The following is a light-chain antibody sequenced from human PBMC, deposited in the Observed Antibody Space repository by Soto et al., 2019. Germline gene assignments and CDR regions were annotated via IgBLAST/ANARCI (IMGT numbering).Light chain of an antibody. CDR3: LQYNNWPWT. V-gene: IGKV3-15*01. CDR2: DAS. J-gene: IGKJ1*01. CDR1: QSVSDN. Sequence: EIVLTPSPATLSVSPGERATLSCRASQSVSDNLAWYQQKPGQAPRLLIYDASTRATGIPARFGGSGSGTEFTLTISSLQSEDFAVYFCLQYNNWPWTFGQGTKVEIK.